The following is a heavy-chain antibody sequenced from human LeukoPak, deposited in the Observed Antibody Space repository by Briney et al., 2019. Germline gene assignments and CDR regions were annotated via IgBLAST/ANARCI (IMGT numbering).Heavy chain of an antibody. J-gene: IGHJ4*02. V-gene: IGHV3-33*01. CDR3: ARGSDCGSTSCYGLFDY. CDR2: MTFDGSNK. Sequence: GRSLRLSCAAPGFTFSSHGMQSGRQAPGKGLEWVATMTFDGSNKYYADSVKGRFTISRDNSQNTLYLQMNSLRAEDTALYYCARGSDCGSTSCYGLFDYWGQGTLVTVSS. CDR1: GFTFSSHG. D-gene: IGHD2-2*01.